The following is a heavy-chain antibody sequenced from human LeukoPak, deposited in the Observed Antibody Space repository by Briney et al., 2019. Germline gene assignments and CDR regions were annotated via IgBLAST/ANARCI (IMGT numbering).Heavy chain of an antibody. CDR3: ARDPQAYCGGDCQDFDY. CDR2: ISYDGSNK. D-gene: IGHD2-21*02. V-gene: IGHV3-30-3*01. Sequence: GGSLRLSCAASGFTFSSYAMHWVRQAPGKGLEWVAVISYDGSNKYYADSVKGRFTISRDNSQNTLYLQMNSLRAEDTAVYYCARDPQAYCGGDCQDFDYWGQGTLVTVSS. CDR1: GFTFSSYA. J-gene: IGHJ4*02.